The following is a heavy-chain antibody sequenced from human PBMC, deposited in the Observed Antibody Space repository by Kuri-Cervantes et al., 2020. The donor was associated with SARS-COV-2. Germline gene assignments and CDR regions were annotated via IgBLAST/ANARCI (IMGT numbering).Heavy chain of an antibody. CDR3: ARGINWFDP. CDR2: ITWNTDTT. D-gene: IGHD3-10*01. CDR1: GFIFDDYA. Sequence: SLKISCAASGFIFDDYAMHWVRQAPGKGLEWVSGITWNTDTTAYADSVRGRFTISRDNAKSSLYLQMNSLRAEDTALYHCARGINWFDPWGQGTLVTVSS. V-gene: IGHV3-9*01. J-gene: IGHJ5*02.